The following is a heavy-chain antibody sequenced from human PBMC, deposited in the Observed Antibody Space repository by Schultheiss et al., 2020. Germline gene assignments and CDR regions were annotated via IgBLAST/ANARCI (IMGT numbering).Heavy chain of an antibody. J-gene: IGHJ6*02. CDR1: GFTFDDYA. Sequence: SLKISCAASGFTFDDYAMHWVRQAPGKGLEWVSGISWNSGSTYYADSVKGRFTISRDNSKHTLYLQVNSLRAEDTAVYYCARVGGAGGGMDVWGQGTTVNVYS. CDR2: ISWNSGST. D-gene: IGHD3-16*01. V-gene: IGHV3-9*01. CDR3: ARVGGAGGGMDV.